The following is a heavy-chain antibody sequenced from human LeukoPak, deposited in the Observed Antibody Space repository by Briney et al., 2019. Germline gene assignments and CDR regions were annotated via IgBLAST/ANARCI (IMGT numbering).Heavy chain of an antibody. J-gene: IGHJ3*02. CDR1: GYTFTSYG. D-gene: IGHD5-12*01. CDR2: INPNSGGT. Sequence: ASVKVSCKASGYTFTSYGISWVRQAPGQGLEWMGWINPNSGGTNYAQKFQGRVTMTRDTSISTAYMELSRLRSDDTAVYYCARPSGYDPYAFDIWGQGTMVTVSS. CDR3: ARPSGYDPYAFDI. V-gene: IGHV1-2*02.